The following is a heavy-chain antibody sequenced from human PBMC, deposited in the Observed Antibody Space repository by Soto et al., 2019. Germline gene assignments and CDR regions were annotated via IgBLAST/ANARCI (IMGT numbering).Heavy chain of an antibody. CDR3: AKEPAVAVCFQH. V-gene: IGHV3-30*18. D-gene: IGHD6-19*01. CDR1: GFTFSSYG. J-gene: IGHJ1*01. Sequence: PGGSLRLSCAASGFTFSSYGMHWVRQAPGKGLEWVAVISYDGSNKYYADSVKGRFTISRDNSKNTLYLQMNSLRAEDTAVYYCAKEPAVAVCFQHWGQGTLVTVSS. CDR2: ISYDGSNK.